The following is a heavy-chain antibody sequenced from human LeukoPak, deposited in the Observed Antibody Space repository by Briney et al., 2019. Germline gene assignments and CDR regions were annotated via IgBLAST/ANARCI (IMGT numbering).Heavy chain of an antibody. CDR3: ARALTTDHSGRWFDP. Sequence: GGSLRLSCEGSGFIFSHYWMSWLRQAPGKGPEWVAIIKLFGDEQYYGDSVKGRFIISRDNARNLLYLQMHSLRADDTAMYYCARALTTDHSGRWFDPWGQGTLVTVSS. V-gene: IGHV3-7*01. D-gene: IGHD4-17*01. CDR2: IKLFGDEQ. J-gene: IGHJ5*02. CDR1: GFIFSHYW.